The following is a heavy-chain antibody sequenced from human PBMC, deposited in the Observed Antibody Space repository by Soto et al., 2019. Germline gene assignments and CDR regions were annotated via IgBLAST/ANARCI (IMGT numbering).Heavy chain of an antibody. J-gene: IGHJ4*02. V-gene: IGHV3-33*01. CDR2: IWHDGKNK. CDR1: GFTFSSYG. D-gene: IGHD2-21*01. Sequence: QVPLVESGGGVVQPGRSLRLSCAASGFTFSSYGIHWVRQAPGKGLEWVAVIWHDGKNKYYADSVEGRFTISRDNSKNTLYLQMNSLRAEDTAVYYCARDRGSDDPIDYWGQGTLVTVSS. CDR3: ARDRGSDDPIDY.